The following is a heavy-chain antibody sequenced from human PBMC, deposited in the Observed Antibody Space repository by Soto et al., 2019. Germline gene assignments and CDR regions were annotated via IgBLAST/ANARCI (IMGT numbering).Heavy chain of an antibody. V-gene: IGHV1-18*01. CDR1: CYTFTSSG. CDR3: ARSSGTYPPYYYYYGMDV. J-gene: IGHJ6*02. CDR2: ISAYNGDT. D-gene: IGHD1-26*01. Sequence: ASVKVSCKASCYTFTSSGFRWVRQAPGQGREWMGWISAYNGDTNYPQKFQARVTMTTDTSTSTAYLDLRSLRSDDTAVYYCARSSGTYPPYYYYYGMDVWGQGTTVTASS.